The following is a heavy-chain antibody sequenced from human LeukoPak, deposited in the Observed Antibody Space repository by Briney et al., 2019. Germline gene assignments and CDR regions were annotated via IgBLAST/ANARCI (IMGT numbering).Heavy chain of an antibody. V-gene: IGHV1-2*06. CDR3: ARDYCSSTSCLFDY. D-gene: IGHD2-2*01. J-gene: IGHJ4*02. CDR1: GYTFTGYH. Sequence: EASVKVSCKTSGYTFTGYHMHWVRQAPGQGLEWMGRINPNSGDTNYAQKFQGRVTMIRDTSISTAYMELSRLTSDDTAMYYCARDYCSSTSCLFDYWGQGTLVTVSS. CDR2: INPNSGDT.